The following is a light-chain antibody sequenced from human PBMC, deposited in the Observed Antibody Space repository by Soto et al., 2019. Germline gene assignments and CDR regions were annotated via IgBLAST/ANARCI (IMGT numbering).Light chain of an antibody. CDR2: DAS. J-gene: IGKJ4*01. Sequence: EIVLTQSPATLSLSPGERATLSCRASQSVSSYLAWYQQKPGQAPRLLIYDASNRATGIPARFSGSGSVTDFTLTIRSLEPDDFAVYYCQQRSDWPSTFGGGTKVQIK. CDR3: QQRSDWPST. CDR1: QSVSSY. V-gene: IGKV3-11*01.